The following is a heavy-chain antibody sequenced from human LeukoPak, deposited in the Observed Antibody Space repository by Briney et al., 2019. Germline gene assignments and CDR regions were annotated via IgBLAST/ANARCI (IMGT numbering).Heavy chain of an antibody. Sequence: ASVRVSCKASGYTFTSYAMNWVRQAPGQGLEWMGWINTNTGNPTYAQGFTGRCVFSLDTPVSTAYLQIISLKAEDTAVYYCARGPVDTAMGVYYWGQGTLVTVSS. CDR1: GYTFTSYA. J-gene: IGHJ4*02. CDR2: INTNTGNP. D-gene: IGHD5-18*01. V-gene: IGHV7-4-1*02. CDR3: ARGPVDTAMGVYY.